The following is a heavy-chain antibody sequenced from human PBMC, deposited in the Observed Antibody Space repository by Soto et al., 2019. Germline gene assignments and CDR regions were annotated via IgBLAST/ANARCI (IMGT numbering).Heavy chain of an antibody. CDR1: GGTFSSYA. J-gene: IGHJ2*01. V-gene: IGHV1-69*13. CDR3: ARDSGYSYGYQAPRWYFDL. Sequence: SVKVSCKASGGTFSSYAISWVRQAPGQGLEWMGGIIPIFGTANYAQKFQGRVTITADESTSTAYMELSSLRSEDTAVYYCARDSGYSYGYQAPRWYFDLWGRGTLVTVSS. CDR2: IIPIFGTA. D-gene: IGHD5-18*01.